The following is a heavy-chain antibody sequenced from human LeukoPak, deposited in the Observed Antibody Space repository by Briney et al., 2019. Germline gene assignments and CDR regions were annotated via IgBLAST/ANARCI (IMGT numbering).Heavy chain of an antibody. J-gene: IGHJ4*02. CDR2: IGGSGGST. D-gene: IGHD6-13*01. CDR3: AKVLGSWYVDH. CDR1: GFTFSSYW. Sequence: GGSLRLSCAASGFTFSSYWLHWVRQAPGKGLERVSGIGGSGGSTYYADSVKGRFTISRDNSENTVYLQMNSLRAEDTALYYCAKVLGSWYVDHWGQGTLVTVSS. V-gene: IGHV3-23*01.